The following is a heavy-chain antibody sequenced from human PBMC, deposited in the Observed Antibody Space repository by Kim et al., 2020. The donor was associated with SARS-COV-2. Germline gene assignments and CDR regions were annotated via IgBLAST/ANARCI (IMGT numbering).Heavy chain of an antibody. J-gene: IGHJ4*02. D-gene: IGHD6-19*01. CDR2: T. CDR3: ATTTSGWIFDY. V-gene: IGHV3-23*03. Sequence: TFYADPCKGRLTTSRDDSKSTLYLQINSLRAEDTAVYYCATTTSGWIFDYWGQGTMVTVSS.